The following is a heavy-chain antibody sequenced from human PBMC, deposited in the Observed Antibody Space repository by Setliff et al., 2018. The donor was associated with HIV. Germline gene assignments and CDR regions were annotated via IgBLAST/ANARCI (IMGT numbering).Heavy chain of an antibody. V-gene: IGHV4-34*01. D-gene: IGHD3-16*01. CDR2: IYYTGNS. J-gene: IGHJ6*03. CDR1: GGSFSDYY. CDR3: ARRSPGGGYYMDV. Sequence: SETLSLTCALYGGSFSDYYGSWIRQPPGRGLEWIGSIYYTGNSYYNPYLKTLLPISIDTAKNQSSLKFNSVTAADTAVYYCARRSPGGGYYMDVWGKGTTVTVSS.